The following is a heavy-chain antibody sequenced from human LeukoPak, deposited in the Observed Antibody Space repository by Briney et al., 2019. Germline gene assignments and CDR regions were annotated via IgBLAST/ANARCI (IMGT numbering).Heavy chain of an antibody. Sequence: SETLSLTCAVSGVSISGTNWWSWVRQSPGKGLEWIGEMHHSGRTNYNPSLKTRVTISVDKFRNQFSLKLTSVTAADTAVYYCARAVAGTNGDFDYWGQGTLVTVSS. CDR3: ARAVAGTNGDFDY. CDR1: GVSISGTNW. J-gene: IGHJ4*02. V-gene: IGHV4-4*02. CDR2: MHHSGRT. D-gene: IGHD6-19*01.